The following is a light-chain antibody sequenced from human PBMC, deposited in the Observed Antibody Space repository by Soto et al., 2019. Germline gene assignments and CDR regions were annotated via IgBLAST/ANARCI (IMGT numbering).Light chain of an antibody. CDR2: GAS. CDR1: QSISSK. CDR3: QQYKIGSSIT. V-gene: IGKV3-15*01. Sequence: EIVMTQSPATLSVSPGERATLSCRASQSISSKVGWYQQKPGQAPRLLIYGASTRATGVPPSFSGSGSGTEFTLTISSLKSEHFAVYYYQQYKIGSSITFGQGTRLEIK. J-gene: IGKJ5*01.